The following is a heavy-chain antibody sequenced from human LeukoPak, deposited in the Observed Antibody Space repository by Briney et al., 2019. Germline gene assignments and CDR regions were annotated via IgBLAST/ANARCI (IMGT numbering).Heavy chain of an antibody. CDR1: GVTFSNAW. J-gene: IGHJ4*02. Sequence: PGGSLRLSCAASGVTFSNAWMSWVRQAPGKGLEWVGRIKSKTDGGTTDYAAPVKGRFTISRDDSQNTLYLQMNSLKTEDTAVYYCTTDRGYYYDSSGYDFDYWGQGTLVTVSS. V-gene: IGHV3-15*01. CDR3: TTDRGYYYDSSGYDFDY. CDR2: IKSKTDGGTT. D-gene: IGHD3-22*01.